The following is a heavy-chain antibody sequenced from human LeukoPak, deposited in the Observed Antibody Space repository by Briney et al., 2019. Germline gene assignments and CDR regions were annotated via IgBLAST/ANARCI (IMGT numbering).Heavy chain of an antibody. V-gene: IGHV4-59*01. J-gene: IGHJ4*02. CDR2: FHDSEST. CDR1: GGSISNNY. D-gene: IGHD1-26*01. CDR3: ARGELTGRPGIAFDY. Sequence: SETLSLTCTVSGGSISNNYWSWIRQPPGKGLEWIGHFHDSESTNYNPSLKSRVTISVDTSKNQFSLKLSSVTAADTAVYYCARGELTGRPGIAFDYWGQGTLATVSS.